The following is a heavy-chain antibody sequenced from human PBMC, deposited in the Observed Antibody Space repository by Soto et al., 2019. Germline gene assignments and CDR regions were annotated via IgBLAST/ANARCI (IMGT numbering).Heavy chain of an antibody. Sequence: SVKVSCKASGGTFSSYAISWARQAPGQGLEWMGGIIPIFGTANYAQKFQGRVTITADESTSTAYMELSSLRSEDTAVYYCARGGGYYDSSGYPLYYYYGMDVWGQGTTVTVSS. CDR3: ARGGGYYDSSGYPLYYYYGMDV. CDR2: IIPIFGTA. J-gene: IGHJ6*02. CDR1: GGTFSSYA. D-gene: IGHD3-22*01. V-gene: IGHV1-69*13.